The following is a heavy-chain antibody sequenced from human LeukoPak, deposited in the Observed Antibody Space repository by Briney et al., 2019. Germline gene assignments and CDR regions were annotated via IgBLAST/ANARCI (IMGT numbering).Heavy chain of an antibody. V-gene: IGHV4-31*03. J-gene: IGHJ5*02. Sequence: SETLSLTCTVSGGSISSGGYYWRWIRQHPGKGLEWIGYIYYSGSTYYNPSLKSRVTISVDTSKNQFSLKLSSVTAADTAVYYCARQTYYYDSSGPHWFDPWGQGTLVTVSS. D-gene: IGHD3-22*01. CDR1: GGSISSGGYY. CDR3: ARQTYYYDSSGPHWFDP. CDR2: IYYSGST.